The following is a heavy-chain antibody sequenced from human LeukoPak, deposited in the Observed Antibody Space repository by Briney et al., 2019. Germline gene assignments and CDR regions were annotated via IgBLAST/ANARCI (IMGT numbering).Heavy chain of an antibody. J-gene: IGHJ4*02. CDR1: GFTFRNYW. D-gene: IGHD6-19*01. CDR2: IKQDGRDK. V-gene: IGHV3-7*03. Sequence: GGSLRLSCAVSGFTFRNYWMAWVRQAPGKGLEWVANIKQDGRDKYYVDSVEGRFTISKDNAKNSLYLQMNSLRPEDTAVYYCARVTAVAGFDCWGQGTLVTVSS. CDR3: ARVTAVAGFDC.